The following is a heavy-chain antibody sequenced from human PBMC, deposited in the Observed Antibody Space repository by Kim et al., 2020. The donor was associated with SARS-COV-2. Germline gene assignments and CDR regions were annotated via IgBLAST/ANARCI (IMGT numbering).Heavy chain of an antibody. CDR1: GGSISSSSYY. CDR3: ARPQVEGYQGVVSYYFDY. CDR2: IYYSGST. J-gene: IGHJ4*02. Sequence: SETLSLTCTVSGGSISSSSYYWGWIRQPPGKGLEWIGSIYYSGSTYYNPSLKSRVTISVDTSKNQFSLKLSSVTAVDTAVYYCARPQVEGYQGVVSYYFDYWGQGTLVTVSS. D-gene: IGHD2-2*01. V-gene: IGHV4-39*01.